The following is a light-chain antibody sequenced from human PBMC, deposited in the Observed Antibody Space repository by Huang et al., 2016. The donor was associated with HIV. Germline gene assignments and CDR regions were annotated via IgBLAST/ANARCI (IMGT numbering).Light chain of an antibody. CDR3: QHLMS. CDR1: QAIRSS. V-gene: IGKV1-9*01. J-gene: IGKJ4*01. CDR2: STS. Sequence: IQLTQSPSSLSASVGDRVTITCRANQAIRSSLAWYQQRAGNAPKLLFNSTSTLRSGCPARFSGSGSGTDFTLTISGLQPEDFASYSCQHLMSFGGGTKVEIK.